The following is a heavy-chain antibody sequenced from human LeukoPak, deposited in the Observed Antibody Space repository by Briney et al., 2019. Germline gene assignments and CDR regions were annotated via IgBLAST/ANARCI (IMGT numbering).Heavy chain of an antibody. CDR2: ISPSSTYI. CDR1: GFTFSSFK. V-gene: IGHV3-21*06. J-gene: IGHJ5*01. CDR3: ERDFTGGDDFDS. Sequence: GGSLRLSCAASGFTFSSFKMTWVRQAPGKGLEWVASISPSSTYIYYGDSLKGRVTVSRDNAKSLLFLHMSSLRPDDTAVYYGERDFTGGDDFDSWGQGALVSVSS. D-gene: IGHD3-16*01.